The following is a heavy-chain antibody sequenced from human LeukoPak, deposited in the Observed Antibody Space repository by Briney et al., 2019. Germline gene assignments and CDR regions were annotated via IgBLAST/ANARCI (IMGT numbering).Heavy chain of an antibody. D-gene: IGHD2-2*01. CDR1: GGTFSSYA. Sequence: GASVKVSCKASGGTFSSYAISRVRQAPGQGLEWMGGIIPIFGTANYAQKFQGRVTITTDESTSTAYMELSSLRSEDTAVYYCARDRGSIGIVVVPAANDYYYYMDVWGKGTTVTVSS. V-gene: IGHV1-69*05. CDR2: IIPIFGTA. CDR3: ARDRGSIGIVVVPAANDYYYYMDV. J-gene: IGHJ6*03.